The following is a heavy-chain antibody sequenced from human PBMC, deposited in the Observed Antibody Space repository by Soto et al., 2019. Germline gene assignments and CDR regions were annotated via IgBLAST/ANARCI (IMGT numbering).Heavy chain of an antibody. CDR3: ARHSGVAEDGTD. CDR2: IYPGDSDT. V-gene: IGHV5-51*01. J-gene: IGHJ1*01. D-gene: IGHD6-13*01. Sequence: PGESLKISCKGSGYSFTTNWIGWVRQMPGKGLEWMGVIYPGDSDTRYSPSFQGQVAISADKSINTAYLQWSSLKASDTAMYYCARHSGVAEDGTDWGQGTLVTAS. CDR1: GYSFTTNW.